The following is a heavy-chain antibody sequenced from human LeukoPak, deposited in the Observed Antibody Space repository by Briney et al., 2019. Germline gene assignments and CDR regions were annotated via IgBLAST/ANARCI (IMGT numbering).Heavy chain of an antibody. CDR3: ARGGYDILTGYYIISLDY. CDR2: INPNSGGT. V-gene: IGHV1-2*02. D-gene: IGHD3-9*01. Sequence: ASVKVSCKASGYTFTGYYMHWVRQAPGQGLEWMGWINPNSGGTNYAQKFQGRVTITADKSTSTAYMELSSLRSEDTAVYYCARGGYDILTGYYIISLDYWGQGTLVTVPS. J-gene: IGHJ4*02. CDR1: GYTFTGYY.